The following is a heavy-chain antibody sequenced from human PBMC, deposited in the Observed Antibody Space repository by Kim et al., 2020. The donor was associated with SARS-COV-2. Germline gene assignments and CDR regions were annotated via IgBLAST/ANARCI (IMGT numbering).Heavy chain of an antibody. CDR3: ARVSGTAVGYSSGWYLGVIDY. V-gene: IGHV1-46*01. D-gene: IGHD6-19*01. CDR1: GYTFTSYY. Sequence: ASVKVSCKASGYTFTSYYMHWVRQAPGQGLEWMGIINPSGGSTSYAQKFQGRVTMTRDTSTSTVYMELSSLRSEDTAVYYCARVSGTAVGYSSGWYLGVIDYWGQRTLVTVSS. CDR2: INPSGGST. J-gene: IGHJ4*02.